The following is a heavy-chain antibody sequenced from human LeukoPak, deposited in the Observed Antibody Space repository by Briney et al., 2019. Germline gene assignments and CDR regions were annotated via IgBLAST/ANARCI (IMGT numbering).Heavy chain of an antibody. CDR1: GFTFSTYE. V-gene: IGHV3-48*03. CDR3: ARKESGCDSFDY. CDR2: ISSGGRNI. Sequence: GGSLRLSCAASGFTFSTYEMNWVRQAPGKGLEWVSYISSGGRNIYYADSVKGRFTLSRDNAKNSLYLQMNSLRAEDTAVYYCARKESGCDSFDYWGQGTLVTVTS. J-gene: IGHJ4*02. D-gene: IGHD5-12*01.